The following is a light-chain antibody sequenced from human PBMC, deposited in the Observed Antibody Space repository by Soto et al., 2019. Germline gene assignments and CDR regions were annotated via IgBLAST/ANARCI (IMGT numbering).Light chain of an antibody. CDR2: GAS. CDR1: QSVTSSY. Sequence: EIVLTQSPGTLSLSPGERATLSCRASQSVTSSYLAWYQQKPGQAPRLLIYGASRRATGIPDRFSGGGSGTDFTLTISRLEPEDVAVYDCQHYDSFIFTCGPGTKVDIK. V-gene: IGKV3-20*01. J-gene: IGKJ3*01. CDR3: QHYDSFIFT.